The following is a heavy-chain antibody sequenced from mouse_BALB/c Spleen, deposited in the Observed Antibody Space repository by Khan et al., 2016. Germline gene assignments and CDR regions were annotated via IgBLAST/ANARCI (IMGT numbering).Heavy chain of an antibody. Sequence: EVQLQESGPGLVKPSQSLSLTCTVTGYSITSDYAWNWIRQFPGDKLEWMAYINYSGGTSYNPSLTSRISITRDTSKHQFFLPLNSVTAEDTATYYCARGYYGSSFFDYWGQGTLVTVSA. J-gene: IGHJ3*01. CDR2: INYSGGT. V-gene: IGHV3-2*02. CDR3: ARGYYGSSFFDY. CDR1: GYSITSDYA. D-gene: IGHD1-1*01.